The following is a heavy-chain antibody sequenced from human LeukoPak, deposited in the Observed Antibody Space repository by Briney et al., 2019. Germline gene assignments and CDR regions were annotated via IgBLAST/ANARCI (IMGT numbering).Heavy chain of an antibody. J-gene: IGHJ3*02. V-gene: IGHV3-21*01. CDR2: ISSSSSYI. CDR1: GVTFSSNT. Sequence: GGSLRLSCAASGVTFSSNTMNWVRQAPGKGLEWVSSISSSSSYIYHADSVKGRFTISRDNAKKSLYLQMNSLRAEDTAVYYCARGSRDCANGVCYAFDIWGQGTVVTVSS. D-gene: IGHD2-8*01. CDR3: ARGSRDCANGVCYAFDI.